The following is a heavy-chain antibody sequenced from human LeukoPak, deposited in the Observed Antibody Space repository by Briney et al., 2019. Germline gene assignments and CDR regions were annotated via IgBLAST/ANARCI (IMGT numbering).Heavy chain of an antibody. J-gene: IGHJ4*02. Sequence: GGSLRLSCAVSGLSFSTYSMTWVRQGPGKGLEWVSSIYNSGAKIFYADSVKGRFTISRDNSKNMLYLQMNSLRVEDTAVYYCAKDVAPDSGWDLDYWGQGTLVTVSS. CDR1: GLSFSTYS. V-gene: IGHV3-23*01. CDR2: IYNSGAKI. CDR3: AKDVAPDSGWDLDY. D-gene: IGHD6-19*01.